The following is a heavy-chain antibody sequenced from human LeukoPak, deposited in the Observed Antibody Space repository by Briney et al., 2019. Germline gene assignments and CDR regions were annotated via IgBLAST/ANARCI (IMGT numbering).Heavy chain of an antibody. Sequence: PGGSLRLSCAASGFTFSNYAMSWVRQAPGEGLEWVPGVSGSGDTTYYADSVKGRFTISRDNSKNTLYLQMSSLRAEDTALYYCSKGNIAASATSLHFDYWGQGTLVTVSS. CDR2: VSGSGDTT. D-gene: IGHD6-6*01. V-gene: IGHV3-23*01. CDR1: GFTFSNYA. J-gene: IGHJ4*02. CDR3: SKGNIAASATSLHFDY.